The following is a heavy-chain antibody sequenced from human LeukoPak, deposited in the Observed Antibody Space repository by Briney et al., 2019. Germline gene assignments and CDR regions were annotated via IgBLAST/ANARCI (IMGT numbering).Heavy chain of an antibody. V-gene: IGHV4-4*02. CDR3: ARGPPPPTIFGVVIPIDAFDI. J-gene: IGHJ3*02. D-gene: IGHD3-3*01. CDR1: GGSISSSNW. Sequence: PSGTLSLTCAVSGGSISSSNWWSWVRQPPGKGLEWIGEIYHSGSTNYNPSLKSRVTISVDKSKNQFSLKLSSVTAADTAVYYCARGPPPPTIFGVVIPIDAFDIWGQGTMVTVSS. CDR2: IYHSGST.